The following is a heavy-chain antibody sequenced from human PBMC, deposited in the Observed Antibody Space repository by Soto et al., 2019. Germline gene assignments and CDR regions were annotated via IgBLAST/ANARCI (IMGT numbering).Heavy chain of an antibody. CDR3: ARGSPAATTYHDAFDI. J-gene: IGHJ3*02. CDR1: GFTFSRYG. D-gene: IGHD2-15*01. CDR2: ISYDGSNK. V-gene: IGHV3-30*03. Sequence: GGSLRLSCAASGFTFSRYGMHWVRQAPGKGLEWVAVISYDGSNKYYADSVKGRFTISRDNSKNTLYLQMNSLRAEDTAVYYCARGSPAATTYHDAFDIWGQGTMVTVSS.